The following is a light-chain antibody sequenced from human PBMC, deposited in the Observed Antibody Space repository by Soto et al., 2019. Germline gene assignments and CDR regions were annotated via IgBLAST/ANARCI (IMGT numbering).Light chain of an antibody. CDR3: QQYNSNPWT. Sequence: DIQMTQSPSTLSASVGDRVTITCRASQSISTWLAWYQQKPGKAPNLLIYKASSLEGGVPSRFSGSGSGTEFTLTINSRQPDDFATYYCQQYNSNPWTFGQGTKVEIK. CDR1: QSISTW. V-gene: IGKV1-5*03. CDR2: KAS. J-gene: IGKJ1*01.